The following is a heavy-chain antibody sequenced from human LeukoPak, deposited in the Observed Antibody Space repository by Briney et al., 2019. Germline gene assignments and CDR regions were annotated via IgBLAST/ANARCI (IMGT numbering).Heavy chain of an antibody. V-gene: IGHV4-61*02. J-gene: IGHJ3*02. D-gene: IGHD6-13*01. Sequence: PSETLSLTCTVSGFSISSGSYYWSWIRQPAGKGLEWIGRINTSGSTNYNPSFEIRVTMSVDTSKNQFSLRLSSVTAADTAVYYCARDVRGAAQFSDAFHIWGQGTMVTVSS. CDR3: ARDVRGAAQFSDAFHI. CDR1: GFSISSGSYY. CDR2: INTSGST.